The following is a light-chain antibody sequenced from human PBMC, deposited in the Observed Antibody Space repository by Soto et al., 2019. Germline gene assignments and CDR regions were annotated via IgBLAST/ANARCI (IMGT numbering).Light chain of an antibody. CDR1: SSDVGGYNY. V-gene: IGLV2-14*01. CDR3: SSYTGSSTYV. CDR2: EVS. Sequence: QSVLTQPASVSGSPGQSITISCTGTSSDVGGYNYVSWYQQHPGKAPKLMIYEVSNRPSGVSIRFSGSKSGNTASLTISGLQTEDEADYYCSSYTGSSTYVFGTGTQLTVL. J-gene: IGLJ1*01.